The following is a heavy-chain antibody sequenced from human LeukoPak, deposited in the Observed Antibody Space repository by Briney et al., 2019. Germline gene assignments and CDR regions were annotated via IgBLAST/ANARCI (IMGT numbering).Heavy chain of an antibody. CDR1: GYTFTSYY. CDR2: INPSGGST. J-gene: IGHJ4*02. D-gene: IGHD7-27*01. Sequence: ASVKVSCKASGYTFTSYYMHWVRQAPGQGLEWVGIINPSGGSTSYAQKFQGRVTMTRDTSTSTVYMELGSLRSEDTAVYYCARAAGDIYFDYWGQGTLVTVSS. CDR3: ARAAGDIYFDY. V-gene: IGHV1-46*01.